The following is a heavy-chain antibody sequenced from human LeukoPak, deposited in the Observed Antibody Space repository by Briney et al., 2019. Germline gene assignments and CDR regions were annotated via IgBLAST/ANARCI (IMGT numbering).Heavy chain of an antibody. Sequence: PGGSLRLSCAASGFTFSSYAMHWVRQAPGKGLEWVAVISYDGSNKYYADSVKGRFTISRDNSKNTLYLQMNSLRAEDTAVYYCAKDLRRSSAYINYYDIIERGYYFDYWGQGTLVTVSS. CDR1: GFTFSSYA. J-gene: IGHJ4*02. D-gene: IGHD3-22*01. CDR3: AKDLRRSSAYINYYDIIERGYYFDY. CDR2: ISYDGSNK. V-gene: IGHV3-30-3*01.